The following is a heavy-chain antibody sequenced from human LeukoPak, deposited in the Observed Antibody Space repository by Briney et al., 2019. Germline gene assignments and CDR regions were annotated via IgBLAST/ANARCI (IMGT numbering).Heavy chain of an antibody. D-gene: IGHD2-8*01. CDR3: ARGPTKYYFDY. CDR2: IYYSGST. J-gene: IGHJ4*02. Sequence: SETLSLTCTVSGGSISSYYWSWIRQPPGKGLEWIGYIYYSGSTNYNPSLKSRVTISVDTSKNQFSLKLSSVTAADTAVYYCARGPTKYYFDYWGQGTLVTVSS. CDR1: GGSISSYY. V-gene: IGHV4-59*01.